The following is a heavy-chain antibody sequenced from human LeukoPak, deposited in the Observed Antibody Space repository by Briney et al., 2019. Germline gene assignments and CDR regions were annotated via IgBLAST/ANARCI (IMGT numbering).Heavy chain of an antibody. V-gene: IGHV3-11*01. CDR3: ARDGLDFWSGYYFDY. D-gene: IGHD3-3*01. CDR2: ISSSGSTI. CDR1: GFTFSDYY. J-gene: IGHJ4*02. Sequence: PGGSLRLSCAASGFTFSDYYMSWIRQAPGKGLEWVSYISSSGSTIYYADSVRGRFTISRDNAKNSLYLQMNSLRAEDTAVYYCARDGLDFWSGYYFDYWGQGTLVTVSS.